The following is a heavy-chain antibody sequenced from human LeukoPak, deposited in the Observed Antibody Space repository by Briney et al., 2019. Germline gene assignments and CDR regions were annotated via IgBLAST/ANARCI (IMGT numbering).Heavy chain of an antibody. D-gene: IGHD3-16*01. V-gene: IGHV4-59*01. J-gene: IGHJ4*02. Sequence: SETLSLTCTVSGGSISSYYWSWIRQPPGKGLEWIGYIYYSGSTNYNPSLKSRVTISVDTSKNQFSLKLSSVTAADTAVYYCARGDRDVWFPSYYFDYWGQGTLVTVSS. CDR3: ARGDRDVWFPSYYFDY. CDR2: IYYSGST. CDR1: GGSISSYY.